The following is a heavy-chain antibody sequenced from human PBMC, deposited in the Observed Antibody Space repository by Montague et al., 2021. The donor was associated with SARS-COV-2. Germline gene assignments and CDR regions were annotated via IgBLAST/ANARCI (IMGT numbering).Heavy chain of an antibody. J-gene: IGHJ4*03. Sequence: SETLSLTCSVSGASVSTFYWNWIRQPPGKGLEWVGDADSTGSTSXXPSXXXRVTISLDTSSNQFSLRLGSVTAADTAIYYCAGTRGYGYIYHPLDFWSQGTLVTVSS. CDR3: AGTRGYGYIYHPLDF. V-gene: IGHV4-4*08. CDR1: GASVSTFY. D-gene: IGHD5-18*01. CDR2: ADSTGST.